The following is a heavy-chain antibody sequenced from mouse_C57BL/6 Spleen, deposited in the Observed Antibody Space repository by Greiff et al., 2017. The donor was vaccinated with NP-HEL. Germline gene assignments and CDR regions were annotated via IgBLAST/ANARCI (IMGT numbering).Heavy chain of an antibody. V-gene: IGHV5-4*03. J-gene: IGHJ3*01. CDR2: ISAGGSYT. CDR3: ARYYYGSEAWFAY. CDR1: GFTFSSYA. Sequence: EVKLVESGGGLVKPGGSLKLSCAASGFTFSSYAMSWVRQTPEKRLEWVATISAGGSYTYYPDNVKGRFTISRDNAKNNLYLQMSHLKSEDTAMYYCARYYYGSEAWFAYWGQGTLVTVSA. D-gene: IGHD1-1*01.